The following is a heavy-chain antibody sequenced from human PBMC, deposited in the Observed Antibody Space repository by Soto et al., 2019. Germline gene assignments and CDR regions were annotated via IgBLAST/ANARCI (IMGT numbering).Heavy chain of an antibody. D-gene: IGHD3-22*01. V-gene: IGHV3-23*01. J-gene: IGHJ4*02. Sequence: EVQLLESGGGLVQPGGSLRLSCAASGFTFSSYAMSWVRQAPGKGLEWVSAISGSGGSTYYADSVKGRFTNSRDNSKNPVYLQRNSLRAEDTAVYYCAKVKGGYYLDSFDYGGQGTLVIVSS. CDR3: AKVKGGYYLDSFDY. CDR2: ISGSGGST. CDR1: GFTFSSYA.